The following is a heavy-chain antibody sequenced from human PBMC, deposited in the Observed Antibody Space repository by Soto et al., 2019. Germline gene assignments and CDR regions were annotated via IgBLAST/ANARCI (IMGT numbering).Heavy chain of an antibody. CDR1: GFTFSSYG. CDR3: ARTPQHNPSSIQLWFLADYYYGMDV. J-gene: IGHJ6*02. D-gene: IGHD5-18*01. CDR2: IWYDGSNK. V-gene: IGHV3-33*01. Sequence: QVQLVESGGGVVQPGRSLRLSCAASGFTFSSYGMHWVRQAPGKGLEWVAVIWYDGSNKYYADSVKGRFTISRDNSKNTLYLQMNSLRAEDTAVYYCARTPQHNPSSIQLWFLADYYYGMDVWGPGTTVTVSS.